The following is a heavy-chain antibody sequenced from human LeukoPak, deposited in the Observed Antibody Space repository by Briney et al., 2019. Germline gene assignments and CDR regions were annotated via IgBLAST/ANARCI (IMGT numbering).Heavy chain of an antibody. Sequence: GGCLRLSCAASGFALSSYWMSWVRQAPGKGLEWVANINQDGSEKYYVDSVKGRFTISRDNAKNSLYLQMNSLRAEDTAVYYCARDLYSGDLVAFDIWGQGTMVTVSS. J-gene: IGHJ3*02. D-gene: IGHD3-10*01. CDR3: ARDLYSGDLVAFDI. CDR1: GFALSSYW. V-gene: IGHV3-7*01. CDR2: INQDGSEK.